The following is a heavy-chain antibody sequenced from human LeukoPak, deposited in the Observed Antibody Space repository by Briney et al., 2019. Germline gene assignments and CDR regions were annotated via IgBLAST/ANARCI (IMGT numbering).Heavy chain of an antibody. CDR1: GYTFTSYA. CDR2: INAGNGNT. Sequence: EASVKVSCKASGYTFTSYAMHWVRQAPGQRLEWMGWINAGNGNTKYSQKFQGRVTITRDTSASTAYMELSSLRSEDTAVYYCAPSRGSSWYYFDYWGQGTLVTVSS. V-gene: IGHV1-3*01. J-gene: IGHJ4*02. D-gene: IGHD6-13*01. CDR3: APSRGSSWYYFDY.